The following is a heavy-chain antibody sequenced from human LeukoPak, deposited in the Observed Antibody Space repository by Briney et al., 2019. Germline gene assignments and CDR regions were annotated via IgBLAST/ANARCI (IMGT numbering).Heavy chain of an antibody. V-gene: IGHV1-69*05. D-gene: IGHD6-13*01. J-gene: IGHJ1*01. Sequence: ASVKVSCKASGGTFSSYAISWVRQAPGQGLEWMGRIIPIFGTANYAQKFQGRVTITTDESTSTAYMELSSLRSEDTAVYYCARTGIAAAGTGFQHWGQGTLVTVSS. CDR1: GGTFSSYA. CDR2: IIPIFGTA. CDR3: ARTGIAAAGTGFQH.